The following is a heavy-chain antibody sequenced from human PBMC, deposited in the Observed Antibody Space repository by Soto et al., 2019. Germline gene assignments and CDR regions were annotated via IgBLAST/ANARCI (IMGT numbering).Heavy chain of an antibody. CDR2: FYYSGST. Sequence: QLQLQESGPGLVKPSETLSLTCTVSGGSISSSSYYWGWIRQPPGKGLEWIGSFYYSGSTYYNPSLKSRVTISVDTSKNQFSLKLSSVTAADTAVYYCARPIGRTYYDILTGYTGYMDVWGKGTTVTVSS. CDR1: GGSISSSSYY. V-gene: IGHV4-39*01. CDR3: ARPIGRTYYDILTGYTGYMDV. D-gene: IGHD3-9*01. J-gene: IGHJ6*03.